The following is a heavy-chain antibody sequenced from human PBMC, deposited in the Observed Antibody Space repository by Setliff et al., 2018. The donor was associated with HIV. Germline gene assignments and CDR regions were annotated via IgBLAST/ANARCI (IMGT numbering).Heavy chain of an antibody. V-gene: IGHV4-59*01. D-gene: IGHD5-12*01. J-gene: IGHJ4*02. CDR3: AKSSPSIGYITDC. CDR2: IFPGGAT. Sequence: SETLSLTCTVSGGALNDYSWSWIRHSPGKGLEWIGIIFPGGATNYNPSLTSRVTISVDTSKNRLFLKLTSVTTADTAVYFCAKSSPSIGYITDCWGQGAQVTVSS. CDR1: GGALNDYS.